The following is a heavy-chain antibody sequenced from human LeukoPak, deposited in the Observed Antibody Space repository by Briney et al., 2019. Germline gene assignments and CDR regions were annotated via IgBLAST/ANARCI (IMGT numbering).Heavy chain of an antibody. CDR2: ISYDGSNK. J-gene: IGHJ4*02. CDR1: GFTFSSYA. CDR3: ARDGYYYDSSGYYWGAYYFDY. V-gene: IGHV3-30-3*01. Sequence: GSLRLSCAASGFTFSSYAMHWVRQAPGKGLEWVAVISYDGSNKYYADSVKGRFTISRDNSKNTLYLQMNSLRAEDTAVYYCARDGYYYDSSGYYWGAYYFDYWGQGTLVTVSS. D-gene: IGHD3-22*01.